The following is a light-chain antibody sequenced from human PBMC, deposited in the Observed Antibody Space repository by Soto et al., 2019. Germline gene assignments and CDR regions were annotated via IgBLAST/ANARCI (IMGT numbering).Light chain of an antibody. CDR3: SSYTSSTTLV. Sequence: QSVLTQPASASGSPGQSITISCTGTSSDVGGYNYVSWYQQHPGKAPKLMIYEVSNRPSGVSNRFSGSKSGNTASLTISGLQAEDEGDYYCSSYTSSTTLVFGTGTKVTVL. V-gene: IGLV2-14*01. J-gene: IGLJ1*01. CDR1: SSDVGGYNY. CDR2: EVS.